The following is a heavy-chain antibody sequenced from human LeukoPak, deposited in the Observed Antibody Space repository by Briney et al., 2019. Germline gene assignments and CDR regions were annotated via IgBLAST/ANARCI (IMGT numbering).Heavy chain of an antibody. CDR2: IYTSGSS. D-gene: IGHD1-26*01. CDR3: AGVVGATTFDY. Sequence: PSQTLSLTCTVSGGSISSGSYYWSWIRQPAGKGLEWIGRIYTSGSSNYHPSLRSRATISVDTSKNQVSLELSSVTRADPAVYYCAGVVGATTFDYWGQGTLVTVSS. CDR1: GGSISSGSYY. J-gene: IGHJ4*02. V-gene: IGHV4-61*02.